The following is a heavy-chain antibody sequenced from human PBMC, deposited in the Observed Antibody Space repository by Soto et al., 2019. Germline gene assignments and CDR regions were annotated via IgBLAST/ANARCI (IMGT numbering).Heavy chain of an antibody. CDR3: AKDQRQSGP. Sequence: GGSLRLSCAASGFTFSSYCMHLVRQAPGKGLEWVSVISYDGSNKYYADSVKGRFTISRDNSKNTLYLQMNSLRAEDTAVYYCAKDQRQSGPWGQGTMVTVSS. J-gene: IGHJ5*02. CDR1: GFTFSSYC. V-gene: IGHV3-30*18. CDR2: ISYDGSNK.